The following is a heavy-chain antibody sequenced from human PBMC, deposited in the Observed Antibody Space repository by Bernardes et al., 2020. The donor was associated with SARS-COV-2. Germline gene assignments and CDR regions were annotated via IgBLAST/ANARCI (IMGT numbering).Heavy chain of an antibody. CDR3: ARGPRKVYDSPERLLDY. CDR1: GYTFTNFG. J-gene: IGHJ4*02. V-gene: IGHV1-18*01. CDR2: ISGNNIYT. D-gene: IGHD3-22*01. Sequence: ASVKVSCQTSGYTFTNFGVDWVRQAPGQGLEWMGWISGNNIYTNYAQKFRDRVTMTIDTSTSTAYMEVRSLRSDDTAVYYCARGPRKVYDSPERLLDYWGQGTLVIVSS.